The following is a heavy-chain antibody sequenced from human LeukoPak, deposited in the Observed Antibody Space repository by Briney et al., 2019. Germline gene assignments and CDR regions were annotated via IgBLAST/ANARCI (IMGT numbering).Heavy chain of an antibody. CDR2: INHSGST. D-gene: IGHD3-10*01. V-gene: IGHV4-34*01. CDR3: TKGRGI. CDR1: GGSFSGYY. J-gene: IGHJ4*02. Sequence: SETLSLTCAVYGGSFSGYYWSWIRQPPGKGLEWIGEINHSGSTNYNPSLRSRVTISVDTSKNQFSLKLTSVTAADTAVYYCTKGRGIWGQGTLVTVSS.